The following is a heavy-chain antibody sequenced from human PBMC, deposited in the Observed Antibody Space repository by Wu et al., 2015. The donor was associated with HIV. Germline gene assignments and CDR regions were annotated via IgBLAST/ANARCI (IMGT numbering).Heavy chain of an antibody. CDR3: ARAYFYDSSGYYDALGY. D-gene: IGHD3-22*01. V-gene: IGHV1-69*13. CDR2: IIPIFGTV. CDR1: GDSFSSYA. J-gene: IGHJ4*02. Sequence: QVHLVQSGAEVKKPGSSVKLSCKTSGDSFSSYAITWVRQAPGQGLEWVGRIIPIFGTVNYAQELQDRVTITADESTTTVYMELSSLRSEDTAIYYCARAYFYDSSGYYDALGYWGQGTLVTVSS.